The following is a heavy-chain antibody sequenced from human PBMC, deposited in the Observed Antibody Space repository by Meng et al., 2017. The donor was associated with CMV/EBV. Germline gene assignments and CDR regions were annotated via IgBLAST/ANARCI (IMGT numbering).Heavy chain of an antibody. V-gene: IGHV3-23*01. CDR1: GFTFSSYA. D-gene: IGHD2-15*01. CDR3: AKDFRELRDYSINTLDY. J-gene: IGHJ4*02. Sequence: GGSLRLSCAASGFTFSSYAMSWVRQAPGKGLEWVSAISGSGGSTYYADSVKGRFTISRDNSKNTLYLQMNSLRAEDTAVYYCAKDFRELRDYSINTLDYWGQGTLVTVSS. CDR2: ISGSGGST.